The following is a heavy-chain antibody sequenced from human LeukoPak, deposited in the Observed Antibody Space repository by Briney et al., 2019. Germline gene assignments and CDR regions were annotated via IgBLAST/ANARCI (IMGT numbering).Heavy chain of an antibody. Sequence: GASVKVSCKASGYTFTGYYMHWVRQAPGQGLEWMGWINPNSGDINYAQKFQGRVTMTRDTSISTAYMELSRLRSDDTAVYYCVRDGCSSATCYRGGYWGQGTLVTVSS. D-gene: IGHD2-2*02. V-gene: IGHV1-2*02. CDR1: GYTFTGYY. J-gene: IGHJ4*02. CDR2: INPNSGDI. CDR3: VRDGCSSATCYRGGY.